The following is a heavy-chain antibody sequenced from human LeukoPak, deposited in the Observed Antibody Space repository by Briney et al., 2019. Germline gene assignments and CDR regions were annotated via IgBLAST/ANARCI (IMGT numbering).Heavy chain of an antibody. CDR2: IKEDGSEK. Sequence: GGSLRLSCAASEFSFSTYWMIWVRQAPGKGLEWVANIKEDGSEKNHLDSVKGRLTISRDNAKNSLYLHMNSLRAEDTAVYYCAKDHKSGCYDYWGPGTLVTVSS. J-gene: IGHJ4*02. CDR1: EFSFSTYW. D-gene: IGHD6-19*01. V-gene: IGHV3-7*01. CDR3: AKDHKSGCYDY.